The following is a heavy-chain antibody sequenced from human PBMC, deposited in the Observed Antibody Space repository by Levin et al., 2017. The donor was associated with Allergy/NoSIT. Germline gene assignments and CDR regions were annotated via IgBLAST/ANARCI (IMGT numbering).Heavy chain of an antibody. CDR3: AKEDFDCGGACFSLDY. CDR2: IDAGGGT. D-gene: IGHD2-21*02. Sequence: GESPKISCAASGFTLSSYAMSWVRQAPGKGLKWVSAIDAGGGTYYADSVKGRFTISRDNSKNTLYLQVSSLRAEDTALYYCAKEDFDCGGACFSLDYWGQGTLVTVSS. J-gene: IGHJ4*02. V-gene: IGHV3-23*01. CDR1: GFTLSSYA.